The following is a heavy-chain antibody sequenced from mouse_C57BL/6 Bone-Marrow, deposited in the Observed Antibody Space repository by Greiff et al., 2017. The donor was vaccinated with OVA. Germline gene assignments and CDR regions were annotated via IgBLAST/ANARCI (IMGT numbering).Heavy chain of an antibody. CDR2: ISYDGSN. Sequence: EVKLVESGPGLVKPSQSLSLTCSVTGYSITSGYYWNLIRQFPGNKLEWMGYISYDGSNNYNPSLKNRISITRDTSKNQFFLKLNSVTTEDTATYYCARGLRDFDYWGQGTTLTVSS. CDR1: GYSITSGYY. D-gene: IGHD1-1*01. V-gene: IGHV3-6*01. J-gene: IGHJ2*01. CDR3: ARGLRDFDY.